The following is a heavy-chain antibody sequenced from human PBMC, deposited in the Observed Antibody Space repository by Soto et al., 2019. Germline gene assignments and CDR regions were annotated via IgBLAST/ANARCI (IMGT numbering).Heavy chain of an antibody. D-gene: IGHD2-2*01. CDR3: ARRISTSGSGFDP. V-gene: IGHV4-39*01. CDR1: GGSISSSSYF. J-gene: IGHJ5*02. Sequence: SETLSLTCTVSGGSISSSSYFWGWIRQPPGKGLEWIGSIYYSGSTYYNPSLKSRVTISVDTSKNQFSLNLSSVTAADTAVYFCARRISTSGSGFDPWGQGTLVTVSS. CDR2: IYYSGST.